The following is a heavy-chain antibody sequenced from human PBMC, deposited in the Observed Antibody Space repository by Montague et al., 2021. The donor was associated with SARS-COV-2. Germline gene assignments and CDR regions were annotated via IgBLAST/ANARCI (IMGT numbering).Heavy chain of an antibody. V-gene: IGHV4-31*03. D-gene: IGHD6-13*01. CDR2: IYYSGSA. CDR3: ARVDAASGTPYCDY. Sequence: TLSLTCTVSGGSISSGSYSWSWIRQGPGKGLEWIGNIYYSGSAXYRPSLRSRATLSVDTSKNQFSLNLSSVTAADTAVYYCARVDAASGTPYCDYWGQGTLVTVSS. J-gene: IGHJ4*02. CDR1: GGSISSGSYS.